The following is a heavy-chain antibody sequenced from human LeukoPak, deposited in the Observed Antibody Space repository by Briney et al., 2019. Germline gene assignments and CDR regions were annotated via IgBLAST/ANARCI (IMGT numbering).Heavy chain of an antibody. D-gene: IGHD5-24*01. CDR2: LSPRGADT. Sequence: GGSLRLSCAASGFTFTNYAMNWVRQAPGKGLEWVSTLSPRGADTYYADSVKGRFTISRDISKTTLYLQMNSLRAEDTAVYYCARRAYNWGAFDIWGQGTMVTVSS. CDR3: ARRAYNWGAFDI. J-gene: IGHJ3*02. CDR1: GFTFTNYA. V-gene: IGHV3-23*01.